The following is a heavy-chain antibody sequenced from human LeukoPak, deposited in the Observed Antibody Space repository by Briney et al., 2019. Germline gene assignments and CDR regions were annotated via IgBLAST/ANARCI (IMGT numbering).Heavy chain of an antibody. D-gene: IGHD3-10*01. V-gene: IGHV3-21*04. CDR2: ISTSRSYI. CDR1: GFTFRSYS. CDR3: AKGPEVLLWFGEFDY. J-gene: IGHJ4*02. Sequence: PGGSLRLSCAASGFTFRSYSMNWVRQAPGKGLEWVSSISTSRSYIYYADSVKGRFTISRDNAKNSLYPQMNSLRAEDTAVYYCAKGPEVLLWFGEFDYWGQGTLVTVSS.